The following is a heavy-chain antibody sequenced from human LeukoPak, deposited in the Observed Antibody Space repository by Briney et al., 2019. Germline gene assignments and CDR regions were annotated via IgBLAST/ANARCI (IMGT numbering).Heavy chain of an antibody. D-gene: IGHD3-10*01. CDR3: ARGEWGITMVRGVIHNNWFDP. V-gene: IGHV1-46*01. Sequence: ASVKVSCKASGYTFTSYYMHWVRQAPGQGLEWMGIINPSGGSTSYAQKFQGRVTMTRDTSTSTVYMELSSLRSEDTAVYYCARGEWGITMVRGVIHNNWFDPWGRGTLVTVSS. J-gene: IGHJ5*02. CDR1: GYTFTSYY. CDR2: INPSGGST.